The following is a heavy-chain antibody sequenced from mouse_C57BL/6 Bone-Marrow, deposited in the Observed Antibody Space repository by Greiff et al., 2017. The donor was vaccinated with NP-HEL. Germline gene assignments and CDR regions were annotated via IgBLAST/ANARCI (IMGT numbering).Heavy chain of an antibody. CDR1: GYTFTSYW. CDR3: ARVNWDWFAY. J-gene: IGHJ3*01. V-gene: IGHV1-50*01. D-gene: IGHD4-1*01. CDR2: IDPSDSYT. Sequence: QVQLQQPGAELVKPGASVKLSCKASGYTFTSYWMQWVKQRPGQGLEWIGEIDPSDSYTNYNQKFKGKATLTVDTSPSTAYMQLSSLTSEDSAVYYCARVNWDWFAYWGQGTLVTVSA.